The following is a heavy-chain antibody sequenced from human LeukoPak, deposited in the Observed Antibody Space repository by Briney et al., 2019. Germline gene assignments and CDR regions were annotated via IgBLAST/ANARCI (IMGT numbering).Heavy chain of an antibody. CDR2: ISYDGSSK. CDR3: ARGGFVVVPAAIGYFDY. J-gene: IGHJ4*02. CDR1: GFTFSSYA. Sequence: GRSLRLSCAASGFTFSSYAMHWVRQAPGKGLEWVAVISYDGSSKYYADSVKGRFTISRDNSKNTLYLQMNSLRAEDTAVYYCARGGFVVVPAAIGYFDYWGQGTLVTVAS. D-gene: IGHD2-2*02. V-gene: IGHV3-30-3*01.